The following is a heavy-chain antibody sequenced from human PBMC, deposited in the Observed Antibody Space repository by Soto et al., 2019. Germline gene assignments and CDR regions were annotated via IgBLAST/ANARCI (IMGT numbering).Heavy chain of an antibody. CDR3: ARDMAGWGYDSSARYFDY. J-gene: IGHJ4*02. D-gene: IGHD3-22*01. CDR1: GFTFSSSS. V-gene: IGHV3-21*01. Sequence: PGGSLRLSCAGSGFTFSSSSMNWVRQAPGKGLEWVSSISSSSSYIYYADSVKGRFTISRDNAKNSLYLQMNSLRAEDTAVYYCARDMAGWGYDSSARYFDYCGEGTLVTVSS. CDR2: ISSSSSYI.